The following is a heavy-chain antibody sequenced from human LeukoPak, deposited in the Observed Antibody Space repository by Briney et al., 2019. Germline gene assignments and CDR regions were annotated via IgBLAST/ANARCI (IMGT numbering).Heavy chain of an antibody. Sequence: ASVKVSCKASGYTFTSYYMHWVRQAPGQGLEWMGIINPSGGSTSYAQKFQGRVTMTRDTSTSTVYMELSSLRSEDTAVYYCAKDLSKQHLVGRGGGGNYYYMDVWGKGTTVTISS. D-gene: IGHD6-13*01. CDR1: GYTFTSYY. V-gene: IGHV1-46*01. CDR2: INPSGGST. CDR3: AKDLSKQHLVGRGGGGNYYYMDV. J-gene: IGHJ6*03.